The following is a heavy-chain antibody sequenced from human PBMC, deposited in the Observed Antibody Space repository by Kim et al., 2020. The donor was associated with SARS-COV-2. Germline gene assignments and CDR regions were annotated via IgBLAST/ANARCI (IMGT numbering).Heavy chain of an antibody. V-gene: IGHV1-8*01. D-gene: IGHD5-12*01. Sequence: ASVKVSCKASGYTFTSYDINWVRQATGQGLEWMGWMNPNSGNTGYAQKFQDRVTMTRNTSISTAYMELSSLRSEDTAVYYCARGARYSGYDYAYWGQGTLVTVSS. CDR2: MNPNSGNT. J-gene: IGHJ4*02. CDR3: ARGARYSGYDYAY. CDR1: GYTFTSYD.